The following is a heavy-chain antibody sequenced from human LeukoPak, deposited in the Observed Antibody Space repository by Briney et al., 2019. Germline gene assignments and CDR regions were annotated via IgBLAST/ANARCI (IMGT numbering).Heavy chain of an antibody. CDR1: GFTFSSYW. CDR2: IKQDGSEK. D-gene: IGHD2-2*02. CDR3: ARIPVRAYCSSTSSYTVGFFDY. J-gene: IGHJ4*02. Sequence: PGGSLRLSCAASGFTFSSYWMSWVRQAPGKGLEWVANIKQDGSEKYYVDSVKGRFTISRDNAKNSLYLQMNSLRAEDTAVYYCARIPVRAYCSSTSSYTVGFFDYWGQGTLVTVSS. V-gene: IGHV3-7*01.